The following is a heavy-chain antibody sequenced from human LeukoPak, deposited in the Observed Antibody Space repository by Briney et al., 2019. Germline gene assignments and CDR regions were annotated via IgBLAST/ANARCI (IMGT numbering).Heavy chain of an antibody. CDR2: ISGSRSTI. D-gene: IGHD6-19*01. CDR3: ARVLEQSHFYHYIDV. CDR1: GFTFSSYS. V-gene: IGHV3-48*04. Sequence: GGSLRLSCAASGFTFSSYSMNRVRQAPGKGLGWVSYISGSRSTILYADSVKGRFTISRDNAKNSLYVQMNRLRAEDTAVYYCARVLEQSHFYHYIDVWGRGTTVAVSS. J-gene: IGHJ6*03.